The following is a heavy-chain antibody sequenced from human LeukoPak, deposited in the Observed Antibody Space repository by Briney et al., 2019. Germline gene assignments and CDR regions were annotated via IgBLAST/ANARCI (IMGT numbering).Heavy chain of an antibody. V-gene: IGHV4-61*09. J-gene: IGHJ5*02. D-gene: IGHD1-14*01. CDR1: GGSISSGSYC. CDR3: ARESTANWFDP. Sequence: PSETLPLTCTVSGGSISSGSYCWTWIRQPAGKGLEWIGHIYSSGSTNYNPSLKSRVTISVDTSKNQFSLRLGSVTAADTAVYYCARESTANWFDPWGQGTLATVSS. CDR2: IYSSGST.